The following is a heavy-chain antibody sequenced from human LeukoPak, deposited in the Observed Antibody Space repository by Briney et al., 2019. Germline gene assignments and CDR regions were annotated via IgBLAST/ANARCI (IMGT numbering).Heavy chain of an antibody. J-gene: IGHJ4*02. Sequence: PGGSLRLSCAASGFTFSSYAMHWVRQAPGNGLEWVAVISYDGSNKYYADSVKGRFTISRDNSKNTLYLQMNSLRAEDTAVYYCARDLVPNIVVVVAAPSPLNPFDYWGQGTLVTVSS. CDR3: ARDLVPNIVVVVAAPSPLNPFDY. D-gene: IGHD2-15*01. CDR2: ISYDGSNK. CDR1: GFTFSSYA. V-gene: IGHV3-30-3*01.